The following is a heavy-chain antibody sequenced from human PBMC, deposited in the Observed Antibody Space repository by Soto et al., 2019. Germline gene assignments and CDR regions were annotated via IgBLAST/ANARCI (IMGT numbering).Heavy chain of an antibody. Sequence: QVHLVQSGAEVKKHGASVKVSCKGSGYTFTSYGITWVRQAPGQGLEWMGWISAHNGNTDYAQKLQGRVTVTRDTSTSTAYMELRSLRSDATAVYYCARGRYGDYWGQGALVTVSS. D-gene: IGHD1-1*01. CDR1: GYTFTSYG. CDR3: ARGRYGDY. CDR2: ISAHNGNT. V-gene: IGHV1-18*01. J-gene: IGHJ4*02.